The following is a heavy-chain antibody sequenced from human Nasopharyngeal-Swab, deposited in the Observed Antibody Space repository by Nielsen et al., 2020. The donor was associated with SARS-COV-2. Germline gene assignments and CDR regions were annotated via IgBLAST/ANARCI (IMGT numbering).Heavy chain of an antibody. Sequence: GGSLRLSCAASGFIFSTYAMHWARQAPGKGLEWVALISYDGSSNYYAHSVKGRFTISRDNSKNTLYLQMNSLRGEDTAVYYCAGAPKQVWSRDYFDTWGQGMLVTVSS. CDR1: GFIFSTYA. D-gene: IGHD5-18*01. CDR3: AGAPKQVWSRDYFDT. V-gene: IGHV3-30-3*01. J-gene: IGHJ4*02. CDR2: ISYDGSSN.